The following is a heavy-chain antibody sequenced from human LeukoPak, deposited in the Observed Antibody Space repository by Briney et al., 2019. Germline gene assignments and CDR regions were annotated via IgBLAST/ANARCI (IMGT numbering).Heavy chain of an antibody. J-gene: IGHJ4*02. D-gene: IGHD1-26*01. V-gene: IGHV3-48*03. CDR1: GFTFSSYE. CDR3: ARATQVGYFDY. CDR2: IYTDSNI. Sequence: GGSLRLSCAASGFTFSSYEMSWVRQAPGKGLEWVSHIYTDSNISQADSVKGRFTISRDNAKNTLYLQMNSLRAEDTAVYYCARATQVGYFDYWGQGTLVTVSS.